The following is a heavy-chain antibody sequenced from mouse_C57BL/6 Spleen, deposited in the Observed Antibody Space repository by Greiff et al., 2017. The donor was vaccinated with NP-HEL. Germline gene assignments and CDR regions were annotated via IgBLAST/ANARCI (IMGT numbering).Heavy chain of an antibody. CDR3: ASPVVAPYWYFDV. D-gene: IGHD1-1*01. Sequence: ESGPGLVKPSQSLSLTCSVTGYSITSGYYWNWIRQFPGNKLEWMGYISYDGSNNYNPSLKNRISITRDTSKNQFFLKLNSVTTEDTATYSCASPVVAPYWYFDVWGTGTTVTVSS. CDR2: ISYDGSN. J-gene: IGHJ1*03. V-gene: IGHV3-6*01. CDR1: GYSITSGYY.